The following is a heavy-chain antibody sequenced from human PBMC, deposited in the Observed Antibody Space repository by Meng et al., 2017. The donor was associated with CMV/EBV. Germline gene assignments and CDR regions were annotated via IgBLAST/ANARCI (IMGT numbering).Heavy chain of an antibody. CDR2: IYHSGST. CDR1: GYSISSGYY. D-gene: IGHD1-26*01. Sequence: GSLRLSCTVSGYSISSGYYWGWIRQPPGKGLEWIGSIYHSGSTYYNPSLKSRVTISVDTSKNQFSLKLSSVTAADTAVYYCARGTPGPWELLIEYYFDYWGQGTLVTVSS. CDR3: ARGTPGPWELLIEYYFDY. J-gene: IGHJ4*02. V-gene: IGHV4-38-2*02.